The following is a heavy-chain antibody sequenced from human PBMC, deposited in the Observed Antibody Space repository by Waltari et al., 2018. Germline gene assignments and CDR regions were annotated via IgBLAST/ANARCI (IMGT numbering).Heavy chain of an antibody. V-gene: IGHV4-61*02. CDR2: IYTSGGT. CDR1: GGSISSGSYY. CDR3: ARVRRDGYNSYFDY. D-gene: IGHD5-12*01. Sequence: QVQLQESGPGLVKPSQTLSLTCTVSGGSISSGSYYWSWIRQPAGKGLEWIGRIYTSGGTTDTPSLKSRVTISVDTSKHQFSLKLSSVTAADTAVYYCARVRRDGYNSYFDYWGQGTLVTVSS. J-gene: IGHJ4*02.